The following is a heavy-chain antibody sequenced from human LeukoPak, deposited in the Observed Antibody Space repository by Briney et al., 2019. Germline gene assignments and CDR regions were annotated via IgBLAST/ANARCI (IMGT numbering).Heavy chain of an antibody. V-gene: IGHV3-33*06. D-gene: IGHD2-21*02. CDR2: VWYDGSHQ. CDR1: GVSISSYY. Sequence: LSLTCTVSGVSISSYYWSWIRQPPGQGLEWVAVVWYDGSHQYYADSVKGRFTISRDNSKNTVDLQMNSLGVEDTAVYFCAKDKDTPATAHPQRGYFESWGQGTLVTVSS. CDR3: AKDKDTPATAHPQRGYFES. J-gene: IGHJ4*02.